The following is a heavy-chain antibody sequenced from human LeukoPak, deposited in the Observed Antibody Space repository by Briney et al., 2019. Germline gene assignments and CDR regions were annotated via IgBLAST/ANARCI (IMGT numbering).Heavy chain of an antibody. CDR3: AKGGQTTARDMDV. J-gene: IGHJ6*03. D-gene: IGHD1-1*01. CDR1: GFTFDDYT. V-gene: IGHV3-43*01. CDR2: MTWDAGTT. Sequence: GGSLRLSCAAAGFTFDDYTMHWVRQPPGKGLEWVSLMTWDAGTTYYADSVKGRFTISRDNSKNSLYLQMNSLRSEDTALYYCAKGGQTTARDMDVWGKGTTVTVSS.